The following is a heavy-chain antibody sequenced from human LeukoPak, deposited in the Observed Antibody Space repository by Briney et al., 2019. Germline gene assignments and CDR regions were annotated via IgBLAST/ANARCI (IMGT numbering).Heavy chain of an antibody. V-gene: IGHV3-23*01. CDR1: GFTFSSYA. Sequence: GGSLRLSCAASGFTFSSYAMSWVRQAPGKGLEWVSAISGSGGSTYYADSVKGRFTISRDNSKNTLYLQMNSLRAEDTAVYYCASNRRDGYNSDFDYWGQGTLVTVSS. J-gene: IGHJ4*02. CDR3: ASNRRDGYNSDFDY. D-gene: IGHD5-24*01. CDR2: ISGSGGST.